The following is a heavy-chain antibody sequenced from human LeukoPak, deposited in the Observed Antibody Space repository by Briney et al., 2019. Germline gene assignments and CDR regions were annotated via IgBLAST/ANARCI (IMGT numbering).Heavy chain of an antibody. CDR3: ARRGYYYDSSGYYLPDY. Sequence: ASVKVSCKASGYTFTGYGISWVRQAPGQGLEWMGWISAYNGNTNYAQKLQGRVTMTTDTSTSTAYMELRSLRSDDTAVYYCARRGYYYDSSGYYLPDYWGQGTLVTVSS. D-gene: IGHD3-22*01. J-gene: IGHJ4*02. V-gene: IGHV1-18*01. CDR2: ISAYNGNT. CDR1: GYTFTGYG.